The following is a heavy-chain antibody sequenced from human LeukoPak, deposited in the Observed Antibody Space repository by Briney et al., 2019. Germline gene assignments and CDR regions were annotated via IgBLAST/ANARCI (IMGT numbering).Heavy chain of an antibody. J-gene: IGHJ4*02. CDR1: GFTFSTSW. CDR2: IKLDGSAT. D-gene: IGHD6-19*01. Sequence: GGSLRLSCLLSGFTFSTSWMRWVRQAPGKGLECVGLIKLDGSATDYVGSVEGRFSVSRDNDESSLYLKMSSLRVEDTGIYYCVRDGWEHRFDEWGQGTLVTVSS. CDR3: VRDGWEHRFDE. V-gene: IGHV3-7*01.